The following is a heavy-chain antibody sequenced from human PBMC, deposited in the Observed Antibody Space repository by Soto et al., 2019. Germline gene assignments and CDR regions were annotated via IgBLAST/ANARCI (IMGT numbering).Heavy chain of an antibody. V-gene: IGHV4-4*02. CDR2: VYHSGST. J-gene: IGHJ4*02. D-gene: IGHD1-1*01. CDR1: GGSISTSNW. CDR3: ARTSTSGTRIDY. Sequence: PSETLSLTCAVSGGSISTSNWWSWVRQPPGKGLEWIGEVYHSGSTNYNPSFKSRVAMSVDKSKNQFSLKLNSVTAADTALYYCARTSTSGTRIDYWGQAILVSVSS.